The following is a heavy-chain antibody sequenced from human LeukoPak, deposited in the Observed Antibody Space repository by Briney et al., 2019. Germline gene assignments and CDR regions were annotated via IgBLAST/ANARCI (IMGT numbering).Heavy chain of an antibody. J-gene: IGHJ4*02. CDR2: ISAYNGNT. CDR1: GYTFTGYY. Sequence: ASVKVSCKASGYTFTGYYMHWVRQAPGQGLEWMGWISAYNGNTNYAQKLQGRVTMTTDTSTSTAYMELRSLRSDDTAVYYCARVGGSYAPGDYWGQGTLVTVSS. D-gene: IGHD1-26*01. V-gene: IGHV1-18*04. CDR3: ARVGGSYAPGDY.